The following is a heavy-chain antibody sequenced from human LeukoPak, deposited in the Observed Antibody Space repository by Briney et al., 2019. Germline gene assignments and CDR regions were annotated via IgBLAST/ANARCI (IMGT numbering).Heavy chain of an antibody. CDR1: GGSISSYY. J-gene: IGHJ5*02. CDR2: IYYTGST. CDR3: VGNSVGLYNWFDP. Sequence: SETLSLTCTVSGGSISSYYWNWIRQPPGKGLEWIGYIYYTGSTNYNPSLKSRVTISVDTSKNQFSLKLSSVTAADTAVYYCVGNSVGLYNWFDPWGQGTLVTVSS. V-gene: IGHV4-59*08. D-gene: IGHD4-4*01.